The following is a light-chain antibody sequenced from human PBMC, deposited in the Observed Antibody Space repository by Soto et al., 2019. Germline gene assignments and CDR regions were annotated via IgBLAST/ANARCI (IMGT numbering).Light chain of an antibody. Sequence: EIVMTQSPVTLSVSPGERATLSCRASQSVSSYLAWYQQKPGQAPRLLIYGASSRATGIPDRFSGSGSGTDFTLTISRLEPEDFAVYYCQQYGSSRTFGQGTKV. CDR2: GAS. CDR3: QQYGSSRT. J-gene: IGKJ1*01. V-gene: IGKV3-20*01. CDR1: QSVSSY.